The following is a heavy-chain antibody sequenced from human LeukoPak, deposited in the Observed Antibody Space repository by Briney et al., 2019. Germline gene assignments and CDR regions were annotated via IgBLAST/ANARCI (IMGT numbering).Heavy chain of an antibody. D-gene: IGHD3-22*01. CDR2: IHHSGST. V-gene: IGHV4-34*01. Sequence: SETLSLTCAVYGGSFSGYYWSWIRQPPGKGLEWIGEIHHSGSTNYNPYLKSRVTISVDTSKNQFSLKLSSVTAADTAVYYCARGVPYYYDSRGYYRENFDYWGQGTLVTVSS. CDR3: ARGVPYYYDSRGYYRENFDY. J-gene: IGHJ4*02. CDR1: GGSFSGYY.